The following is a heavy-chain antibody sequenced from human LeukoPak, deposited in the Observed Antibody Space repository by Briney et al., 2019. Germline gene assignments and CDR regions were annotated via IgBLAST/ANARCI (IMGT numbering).Heavy chain of an antibody. CDR1: GFTFSSYS. D-gene: IGHD5-12*01. J-gene: IGHJ4*02. CDR3: ARGPSGYHNT. Sequence: GSLRLSCAASGFTFSSYSMNWARQAPGKGLEWVSYISYSSSTIYYADSVKGRFTISRDNSKNTLYLQMDSLRAEDTAVYYCARGPSGYHNTGGQGTLVTVSS. V-gene: IGHV3-48*01. CDR2: ISYSSSTI.